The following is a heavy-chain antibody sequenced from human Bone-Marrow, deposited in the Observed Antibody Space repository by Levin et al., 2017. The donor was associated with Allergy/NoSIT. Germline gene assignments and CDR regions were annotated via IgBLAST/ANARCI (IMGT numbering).Heavy chain of an antibody. D-gene: IGHD3-22*01. Sequence: GASVKVSCKVSGFIFTDYGISWVRQAPGQGLEWIGWISGYNDNTHYAQKFQDRVTMTTDTSTSTAYMDLRSLSSDDTAVYYCARDCRAHYYDNGVHTTWCHFDNWGQGTLVTVSS. J-gene: IGHJ4*02. CDR3: ARDCRAHYYDNGVHTTWCHFDN. CDR1: GFIFTDYG. CDR2: ISGYNDNT. V-gene: IGHV1-18*04.